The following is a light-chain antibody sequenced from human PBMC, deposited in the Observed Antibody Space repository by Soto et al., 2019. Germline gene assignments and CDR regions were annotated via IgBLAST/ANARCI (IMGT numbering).Light chain of an antibody. Sequence: DIVLTQSPATLSLTPGQGASLSCRASKSVGGDLVWYQQHPGQAPRLLIYDASNRATGIPPRFSGSGPGTDFTLTISSLEPEDFAVYYCQQRANWPWTFGQGTKVDIK. V-gene: IGKV3D-11*02. CDR2: DAS. J-gene: IGKJ1*01. CDR1: KSVGGD. CDR3: QQRANWPWT.